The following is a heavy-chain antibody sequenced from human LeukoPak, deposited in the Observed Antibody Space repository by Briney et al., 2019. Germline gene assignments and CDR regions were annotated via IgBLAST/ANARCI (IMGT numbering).Heavy chain of an antibody. CDR1: GWSFNDYY. CDR2: INARGDT. V-gene: IGHV4-34*01. D-gene: IGHD2-2*01. J-gene: IGHJ5*02. Sequence: SETLSLTCAVYGWSFNDYYWNWIRQPPGKGLEWIVEINARGDTNDNPSLKSRVTISVDTSKKQFSLRLTSMIAADTALYYCARGQVPAARGYNWFDPWGQGTLVTVSS. CDR3: ARGQVPAARGYNWFDP.